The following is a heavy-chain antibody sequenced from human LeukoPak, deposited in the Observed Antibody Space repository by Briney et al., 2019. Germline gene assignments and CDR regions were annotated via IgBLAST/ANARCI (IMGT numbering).Heavy chain of an antibody. J-gene: IGHJ4*02. Sequence: PGGSLRLSCAASGFTFSSYGMSWVRQAPGKGLEWVSGISGSGGSTNYADSVKGRFTISRDNSKNTLYLQMNSLRAEDTAVYYCAKDSKAHIIAARPPFDYWGQGTLVTVSS. CDR3: AKDSKAHIIAARPPFDY. D-gene: IGHD6-6*01. V-gene: IGHV3-23*01. CDR1: GFTFSSYG. CDR2: ISGSGGST.